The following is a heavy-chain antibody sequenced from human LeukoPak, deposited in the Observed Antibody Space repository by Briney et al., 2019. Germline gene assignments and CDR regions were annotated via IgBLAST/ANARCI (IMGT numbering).Heavy chain of an antibody. CDR2: IFPGDSEV. V-gene: IGHV5-51*01. D-gene: IGHD5-24*01. CDR1: GYSFSNFW. J-gene: IGHJ4*02. CDR3: ARHRRARRHAGYNGFDY. Sequence: GESPKISCKGSGYSFSNFWIAWVRQMPGKGLEWMGIIFPGDSEVRYSPSFRGQVTISVDRSINTAKLQWSSLKPSDTATYFCARHRRARRHAGYNGFDYWGRGTLVTVSS.